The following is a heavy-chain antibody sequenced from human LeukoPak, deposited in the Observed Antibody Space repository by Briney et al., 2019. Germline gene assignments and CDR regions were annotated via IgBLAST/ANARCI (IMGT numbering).Heavy chain of an antibody. J-gene: IGHJ5*02. CDR3: AKDSQTLTTLTNWFDP. V-gene: IGHV3-21*01. CDR2: ISGSGGTI. Sequence: GGSLRLSCAASGFTFNTYNMNWVRQAPGKGLEWVSPISGSGGTIYYTYSMKGRITISENNAKNSLYLEMNSLKAEDTAVYDCAKDSQTLTTLTNWFDPWGQGTLVTVSS. D-gene: IGHD4-17*01. CDR1: GFTFNTYN.